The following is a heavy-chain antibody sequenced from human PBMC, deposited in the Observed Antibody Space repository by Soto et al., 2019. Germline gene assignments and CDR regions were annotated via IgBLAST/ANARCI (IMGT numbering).Heavy chain of an antibody. CDR3: ARMAPPIDY. Sequence: GGALRLSWGASGFTFRDYYMSWIRQAPGKGLEWVSYISSSGSTIYYADAVKGRFTISRDNAKNSLYLQMNSLRAEDTAVYYCARMAPPIDYWGQGTLVTVSS. CDR1: GFTFRDYY. J-gene: IGHJ4*02. CDR2: ISSSGSTI. D-gene: IGHD5-12*01. V-gene: IGHV3-11*01.